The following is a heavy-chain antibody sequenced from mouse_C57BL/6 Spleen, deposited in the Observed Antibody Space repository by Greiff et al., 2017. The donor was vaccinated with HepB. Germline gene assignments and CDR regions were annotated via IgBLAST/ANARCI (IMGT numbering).Heavy chain of an antibody. CDR1: GYTFTSYW. Sequence: QVHVKQPGAELVKPGASVKLSCKASGYTFTSYWMHWVKQRPGQGLEWIGMIHPNSGSTNYNEKFKSKATLTVDKSSSTAYMQLSSLTSEDSAVYYCAPITTAFMDYWGQGTSVTVSS. D-gene: IGHD1-2*01. CDR3: APITTAFMDY. V-gene: IGHV1-64*01. J-gene: IGHJ4*01. CDR2: IHPNSGST.